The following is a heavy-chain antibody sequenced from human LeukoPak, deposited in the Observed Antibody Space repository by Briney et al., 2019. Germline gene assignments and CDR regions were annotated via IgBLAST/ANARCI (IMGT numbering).Heavy chain of an antibody. CDR1: GGSISSSSYY. CDR2: IYYGGST. D-gene: IGHD3-22*01. V-gene: IGHV4-39*01. CDR3: ARHAYYYASSGSWHYFDY. J-gene: IGHJ4*02. Sequence: KPSETLSLTCTVSGGSISSSSYYWGWIRQPPGKGLEWIGSIYYGGSTSYNPSLKSQVTISVDTSKNQFSLRLSSVTAADTAVYYCARHAYYYASSGSWHYFDYWGQGALLTVSS.